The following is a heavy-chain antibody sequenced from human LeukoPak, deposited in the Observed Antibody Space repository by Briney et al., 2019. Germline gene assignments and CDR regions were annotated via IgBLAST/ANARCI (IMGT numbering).Heavy chain of an antibody. CDR2: MNPNSGNT. Sequence: ASVKVSCTASGYTFTSYDINWVRQATGQGLEWMGWMNPNSGNTGYAQKFQGRVTMTRNTSISTAYMELSSLRSEDTAVYYCARTASGYTNWFDPWGQGTLVTVSS. J-gene: IGHJ5*02. CDR3: ARTASGYTNWFDP. D-gene: IGHD3-22*01. V-gene: IGHV1-8*01. CDR1: GYTFTSYD.